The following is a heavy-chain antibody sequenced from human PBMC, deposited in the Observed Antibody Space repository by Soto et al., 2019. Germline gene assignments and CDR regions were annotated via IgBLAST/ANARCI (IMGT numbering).Heavy chain of an antibody. CDR2: ISYDGSNK. CDR1: GFTFSSYG. V-gene: IGHV3-30*18. D-gene: IGHD1-7*01. Sequence: GGSLRLSCAASGFTFSSYGMHWVRQAPGKGLEWVAVISYDGSNKYYADSVKGRFTISRDNSKNTLYLQMNSLRAEDTAVYYCAKDPELWSEEASYYMDVWGKGTTVTVSS. CDR3: AKDPELWSEEASYYMDV. J-gene: IGHJ6*03.